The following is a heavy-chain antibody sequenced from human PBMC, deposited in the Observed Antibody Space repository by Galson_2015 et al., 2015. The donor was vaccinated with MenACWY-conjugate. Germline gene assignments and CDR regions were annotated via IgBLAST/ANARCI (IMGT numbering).Heavy chain of an antibody. CDR2: IKQDGSAT. J-gene: IGHJ6*02. CDR1: GFTIRSYW. V-gene: IGHV3-7*03. Sequence: SLRLSCAAPGFTIRSYWMTWVRQAPGKGLEWVANIKQDGSATYYVDSVKGRFTISRDNAKNSLYLQVSSLRVEDTAVYYCTRQPGSFSHRMDVWGQGTTVTVSS. D-gene: IGHD1-14*01. CDR3: TRQPGSFSHRMDV.